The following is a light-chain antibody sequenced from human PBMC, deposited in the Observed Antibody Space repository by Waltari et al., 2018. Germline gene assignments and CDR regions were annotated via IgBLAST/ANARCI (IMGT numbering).Light chain of an antibody. Sequence: EIVLTQSPATLSLSPGETATLSCRASQRVGTYLAWYQQRPGQAPRLLIYDASNRATGIPARFRGSGSGTDFTITISSLEPEDFAVYYCQQRSNWTPHTFGQGARLEIK. V-gene: IGKV3-11*01. J-gene: IGKJ2*01. CDR1: QRVGTY. CDR3: QQRSNWTPHT. CDR2: DAS.